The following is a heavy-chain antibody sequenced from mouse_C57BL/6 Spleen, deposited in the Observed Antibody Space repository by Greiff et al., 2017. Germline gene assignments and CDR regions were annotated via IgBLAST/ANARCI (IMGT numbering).Heavy chain of an antibody. J-gene: IGHJ4*01. V-gene: IGHV1-52*01. CDR1: GYTFTSYW. CDR3: TRNNKKDYAMDY. D-gene: IGHD6-1*01. CDR2: IDPSDSET. Sequence: QVQLQQPGAELVRPGSSVKLSCKASGYTFTSYWMHWVKQRPIQGLEWIGNIDPSDSETHYNQKFKDKATLTVDKSSSTAYMQLSSLTSEDSAVYYCTRNNKKDYAMDYWGQGTSVTVSS.